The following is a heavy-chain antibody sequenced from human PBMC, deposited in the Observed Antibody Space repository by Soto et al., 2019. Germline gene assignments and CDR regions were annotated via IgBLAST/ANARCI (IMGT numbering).Heavy chain of an antibody. J-gene: IGHJ4*02. D-gene: IGHD2-2*01. CDR2: ISYDGSNK. CDR3: AKERMEQYQLLPFFDY. V-gene: IGHV3-30*18. CDR1: GFSFSSYG. Sequence: GGSLRLSCAASGFSFSSYGMHWLRQAAGTGLERVAVISYDGSNKYYADSVRGRFTISRDNSKNTLYLQMNSLRPEDTAVFYCAKERMEQYQLLPFFDYWGQGTLVTVS.